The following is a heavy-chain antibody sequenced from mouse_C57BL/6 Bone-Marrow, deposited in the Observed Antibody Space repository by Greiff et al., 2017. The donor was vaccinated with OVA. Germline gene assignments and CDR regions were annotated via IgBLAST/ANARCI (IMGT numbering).Heavy chain of an antibody. J-gene: IGHJ3*01. CDR2: IDPSDSYT. D-gene: IGHD2-5*01. Sequence: QVQLQQPGAELVMPGASVKLSCKASGYTFTSYWMHWVKQRPGQGLEWIGEIDPSDSYTNYNQKFKGKSTLTVDKSSSTAYIQLSSLTSEDSAVYYCARWGSNYRAWFAYWGQGTLVTVSA. CDR3: ARWGSNYRAWFAY. CDR1: GYTFTSYW. V-gene: IGHV1-69*01.